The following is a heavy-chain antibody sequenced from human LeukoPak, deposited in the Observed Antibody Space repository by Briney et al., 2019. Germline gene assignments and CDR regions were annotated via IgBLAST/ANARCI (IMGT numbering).Heavy chain of an antibody. CDR1: GFXFSNYG. CDR2: IVGSNGDT. V-gene: IGHV3-23*01. CDR3: ARDPLTY. J-gene: IGHJ4*02. Sequence: PGGSLRLSCAASGFXFSNYGITWVRQTPGKGLEWVSTIVGSNGDTYYTDSVKGRFTISRDISKNTVYLQMSSLRGDDTAVYFCARDPLTYWGQGTLVTVSS.